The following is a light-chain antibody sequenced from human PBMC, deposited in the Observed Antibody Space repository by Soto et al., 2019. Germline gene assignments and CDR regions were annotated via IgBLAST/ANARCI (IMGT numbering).Light chain of an antibody. CDR1: SSDVGGWNY. V-gene: IGLV2-8*01. CDR2: QVT. CDR3: SSYTSISTLYV. Sequence: QSALTQPPSASGSPGQSVTISCTGTSSDVGGWNYVSWYHQYPGKAPKLLIYQVTKRPSGVPDRFSGSKSGNTASLTISGLQAEDEADYYCSSYTSISTLYVFGTGTKVTVL. J-gene: IGLJ1*01.